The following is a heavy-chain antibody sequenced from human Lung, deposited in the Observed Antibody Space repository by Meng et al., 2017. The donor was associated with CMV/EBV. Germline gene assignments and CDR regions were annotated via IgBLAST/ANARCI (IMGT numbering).Heavy chain of an antibody. V-gene: IGHV4-59*11. Sequence: SETLSLTCTVSGDSISSHYWSWIRLPPGKGLEWIGYIHYSGSSSYNPSLKSRVTMSLDTSKNEFSLKLRSVTAADTAVYYCARGRTPAYYDSSGYDYDWGHRTLVTFSS. CDR3: ARGRTPAYYDSSGYDYD. D-gene: IGHD3-22*01. CDR1: GDSISSHY. J-gene: IGHJ4*03. CDR2: IHYSGSS.